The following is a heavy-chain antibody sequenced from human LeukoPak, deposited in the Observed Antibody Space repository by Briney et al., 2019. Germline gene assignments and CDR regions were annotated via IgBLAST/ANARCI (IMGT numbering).Heavy chain of an antibody. CDR2: IEQDGSEK. CDR1: GFTFNNYW. Sequence: GGSLRLSCAASGFTFNNYWMNWVRQAPGKGLEWVANIEQDGSEKYYVDSVKSRFTISRDNAKNSLYLQMNSLRAEDTAVYYCARSEYYGSGSYYTYPDYWGQGTLVTVSS. J-gene: IGHJ4*02. D-gene: IGHD3-10*01. CDR3: ARSEYYGSGSYYTYPDY. V-gene: IGHV3-7*01.